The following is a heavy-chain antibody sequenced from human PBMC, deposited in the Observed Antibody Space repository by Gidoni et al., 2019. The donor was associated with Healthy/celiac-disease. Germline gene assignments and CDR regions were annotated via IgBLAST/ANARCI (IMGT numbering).Heavy chain of an antibody. CDR1: GFPFSSYG. D-gene: IGHD3-22*01. J-gene: IGHJ4*02. CDR2: ISYDGSNK. CDR3: AKDRDYYDSSGYFDY. V-gene: IGHV3-30*18. Sequence: QVQLVESGGGVVQPGRSLSLSCAASGFPFSSYGMHWVRQAPGKGLEWVAVISYDGSNKYYADSVKGRFTISRDNSKNTLYLQMNSLRAEDTAVYYCAKDRDYYDSSGYFDYWGQGTLVTVSS.